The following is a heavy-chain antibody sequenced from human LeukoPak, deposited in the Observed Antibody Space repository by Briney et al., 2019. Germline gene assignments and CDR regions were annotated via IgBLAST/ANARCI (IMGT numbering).Heavy chain of an antibody. J-gene: IGHJ4*02. V-gene: IGHV3-21*01. CDR3: ARGYCSSTSCYPLDY. Sequence: PGGSLRLSCAASGFTFSSYSMNWVRQAPGKGLEWVSSISSGSSYIYYADSVKGRFTISRDNAKNSLYLQMNSLRAEDTAVYYCARGYCSSTSCYPLDYWGQGTLVTVSS. D-gene: IGHD2-2*01. CDR2: ISSGSSYI. CDR1: GFTFSSYS.